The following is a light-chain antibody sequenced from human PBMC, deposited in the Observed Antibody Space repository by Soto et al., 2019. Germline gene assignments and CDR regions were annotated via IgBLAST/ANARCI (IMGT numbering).Light chain of an antibody. V-gene: IGLV1-40*01. CDR1: SSNIGAGYD. CDR3: QSYDSRLSGSV. Sequence: QSVLTQPPSVSGAPGQRVTISCTGSSSNIGAGYDVHWYQQLPGTAPKLLIYANTNRPSGVPDRFSGSKSGTSASLAITGLQAEDEADYYCQSYDSRLSGSVFGTGTKVTFL. J-gene: IGLJ1*01. CDR2: ANT.